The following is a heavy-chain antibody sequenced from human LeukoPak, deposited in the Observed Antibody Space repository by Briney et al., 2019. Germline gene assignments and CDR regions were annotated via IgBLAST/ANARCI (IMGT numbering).Heavy chain of an antibody. CDR1: GFTFDDYG. CDR2: IRHDESEI. D-gene: IGHD6-19*01. Sequence: GGSLRLSCAASGFTFDDYGMSWVRQAPGRGLEWVANIRHDESEIYYVDSVKGRFTISRDNAKDSLFLQMNSLRAEDTAVYYCARDPGRSGWDYWGQGALVTVSS. V-gene: IGHV3-7*01. J-gene: IGHJ4*02. CDR3: ARDPGRSGWDY.